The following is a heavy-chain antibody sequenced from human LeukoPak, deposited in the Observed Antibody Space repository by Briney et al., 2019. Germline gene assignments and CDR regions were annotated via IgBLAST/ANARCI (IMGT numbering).Heavy chain of an antibody. V-gene: IGHV5-51*01. J-gene: IGHJ3*02. D-gene: IGHD4-17*01. Sequence: GESLKISCKGSGYSFSSYWIGWVRQMPGKGLEWMGIIYPGDSDTRYSPPFQGQVTISADKSISTAYLQWSSLKASDTAMYYCARRSDYGIDASDIWGQGTMVTVSS. CDR1: GYSFSSYW. CDR2: IYPGDSDT. CDR3: ARRSDYGIDASDI.